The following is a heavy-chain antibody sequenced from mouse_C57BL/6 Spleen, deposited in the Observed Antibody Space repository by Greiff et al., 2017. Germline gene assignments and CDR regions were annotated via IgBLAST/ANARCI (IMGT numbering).Heavy chain of an antibody. CDR2: IDPSASST. Sequence: QVQLQQPGAELVMPGASVKLSCKASGYTFTSYWMHWVKQRPGPGLEWIGEIDPSASSTNYNQKFKGKSTLTVDKSSSTAYMQLSSLTSEDSAVYYCARSAGNYDYWGQGTTLTVSS. J-gene: IGHJ2*01. V-gene: IGHV1-69*01. D-gene: IGHD2-1*01. CDR3: ARSAGNYDY. CDR1: GYTFTSYW.